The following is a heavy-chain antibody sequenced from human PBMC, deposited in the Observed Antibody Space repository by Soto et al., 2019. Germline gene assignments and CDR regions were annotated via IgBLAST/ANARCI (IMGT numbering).Heavy chain of an antibody. Sequence: EVQLVESGGSLVQPGGSLRLSCTASGFAFSSYEMNWVRQAPGKGPEWVSYISSTSATIHYVDSVKGRFTISRDNAKNSVYLQMNSLRAEDSAIYYCARAAGIMTRGFHGMDVWGQGTTATVSS. CDR3: ARAAGIMTRGFHGMDV. J-gene: IGHJ6*02. D-gene: IGHD3-10*01. CDR2: ISSTSATI. CDR1: GFAFSSYE. V-gene: IGHV3-48*03.